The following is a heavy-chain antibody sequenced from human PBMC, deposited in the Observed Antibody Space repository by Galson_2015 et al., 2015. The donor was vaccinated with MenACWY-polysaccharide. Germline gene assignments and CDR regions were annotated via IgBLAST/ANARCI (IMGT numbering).Heavy chain of an antibody. D-gene: IGHD2-2*01. J-gene: IGHJ4*02. CDR2: IGWNSGGV. V-gene: IGHV3-9*01. CDR3: AKGHCDSTNCYGFDY. Sequence: SLRLSCAASGFSFGGYAMYWVRQAPGKGLEWVSGIGWNSGGVAYADSVKGRFTISRDNAKNSLSLQMNSLRAEDTALYYCAKGHCDSTNCYGFDYWGQGTLVAVSS. CDR1: GFSFGGYA.